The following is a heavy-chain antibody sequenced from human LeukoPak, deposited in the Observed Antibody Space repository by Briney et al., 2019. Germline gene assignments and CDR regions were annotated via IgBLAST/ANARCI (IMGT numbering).Heavy chain of an antibody. CDR3: ARSSGWFHAFDI. D-gene: IGHD6-19*01. CDR1: GYTFTGYY. J-gene: IGHJ3*02. CDR2: INPNTGGT. Sequence: GASVKVSCKASGYTFTGYYMHWVRQAPGQGLEWMGWINPNTGGTKYAQKFQGRVTMTRDTSISTAYMEPSRLRSDDTAVYYCARSSGWFHAFDIWGQGTMVTVSS. V-gene: IGHV1-2*02.